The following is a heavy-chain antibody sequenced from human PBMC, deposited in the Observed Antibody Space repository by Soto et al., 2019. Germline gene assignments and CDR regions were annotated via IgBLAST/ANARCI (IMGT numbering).Heavy chain of an antibody. CDR3: ARESREYYFDY. CDR1: GGSISSDIYY. CDR2: IYHSGST. V-gene: IGHV4-30-4*02. J-gene: IGHJ4*02. Sequence: SETLSLTCTVSGGSISSDIYYWSWIRQPPGKGLEWIGYIYHSGSTYYNPSLKSRVTISVDTSKNQFSLKLSSVTAADTAVYYCARESREYYFDYWGQGTLVTVSS.